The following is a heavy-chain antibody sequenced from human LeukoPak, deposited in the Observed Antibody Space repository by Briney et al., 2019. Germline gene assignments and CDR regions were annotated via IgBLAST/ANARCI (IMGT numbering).Heavy chain of an antibody. V-gene: IGHV3-48*03. CDR3: ATVGPGGSGYTFDS. D-gene: IGHD3-22*01. Sequence: GGSLRLSCEASGLXFSSYEINWVRQAPGKGLEWVSYISGSGSTMYYADSVKGRFTISRDNAKNSLFLQMNSLRAEDTAVYYCATVGPGGSGYTFDSWGQGTLVTVSS. J-gene: IGHJ4*02. CDR2: ISGSGSTM. CDR1: GLXFSSYE.